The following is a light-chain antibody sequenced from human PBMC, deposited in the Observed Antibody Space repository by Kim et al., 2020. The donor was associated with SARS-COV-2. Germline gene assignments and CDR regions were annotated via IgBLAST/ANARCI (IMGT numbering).Light chain of an antibody. Sequence: LSGSPGQSATHARRACQRISILLASYQQTPGQAPRLLSYGASPRATGVPARFSGSGSGTEFTLTASSLQSEDFAVYYWQQYNKWPTFGGGTKLEIK. CDR1: QRISIL. V-gene: IGKV3-15*01. CDR3: QQYNKWPT. J-gene: IGKJ4*01. CDR2: GAS.